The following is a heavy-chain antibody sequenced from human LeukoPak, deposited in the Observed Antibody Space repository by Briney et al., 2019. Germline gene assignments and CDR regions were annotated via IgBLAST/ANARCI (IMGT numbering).Heavy chain of an antibody. CDR2: ISGSDGST. V-gene: IGHV3-23*01. CDR3: AKSWGYCLDY. CDR1: GFAFSSYA. Sequence: GGSLRLSCVASGFAFSSYAMSWVRQAPGKGLEWISTISGSDGSTYFADSVKGRFTFSRDNSKNTLYPQMNSLRAEDTAVYYCAKSWGYCLDYWGQGTLVTVSS. D-gene: IGHD2-15*01. J-gene: IGHJ4*02.